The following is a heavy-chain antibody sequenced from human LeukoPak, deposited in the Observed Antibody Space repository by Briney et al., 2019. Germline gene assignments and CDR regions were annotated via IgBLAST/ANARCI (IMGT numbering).Heavy chain of an antibody. Sequence: ASVKVSCKASGYTFNSHGISWVRQAPGQGLEWMGWINAGNGNTKYSQKFQGRVTITRDTSASTAYMELSSLRSEDTAVYYCAREMGYSSGWYRLFDYWGQGTLVTVSS. D-gene: IGHD6-19*01. V-gene: IGHV1-3*01. CDR1: GYTFNSHG. CDR2: INAGNGNT. J-gene: IGHJ4*02. CDR3: AREMGYSSGWYRLFDY.